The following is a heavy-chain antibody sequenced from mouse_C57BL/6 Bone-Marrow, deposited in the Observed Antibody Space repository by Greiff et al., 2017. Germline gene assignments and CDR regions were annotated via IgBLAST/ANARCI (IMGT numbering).Heavy chain of an antibody. J-gene: IGHJ3*01. V-gene: IGHV1-76*01. CDR1: GYTFPDYY. D-gene: IGHD2-13*01. CDR2: IYPGSGNT. Sequence: QVQLKESGAELVRPGASVKLSCKASGYTFPDYYINWVKQRPGQGLEWVARIYPGSGNTYYNEKFKGKATLTAEKSSSTAYMQLSSLTSEDSAVYCCARVGEYVVAWFAYWGQGTLVTVSA. CDR3: ARVGEYVVAWFAY.